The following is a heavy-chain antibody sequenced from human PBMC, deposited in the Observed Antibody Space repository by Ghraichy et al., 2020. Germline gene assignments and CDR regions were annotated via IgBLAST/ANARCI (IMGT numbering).Heavy chain of an antibody. D-gene: IGHD2-15*01. CDR2: IAPGGIT. CDR1: GFTVNSDF. V-gene: IGHV3-66*01. J-gene: IGHJ4*02. Sequence: LSLTCAASGFTVNSDFMGWVRQAPGKGLEYVSLIAPGGITYFAFSVKGRSTISRDTSKNTLYLQMNSLRVEDTAVYYCSRGRGRTWGQGTLVTVSS. CDR3: SRGRGRT.